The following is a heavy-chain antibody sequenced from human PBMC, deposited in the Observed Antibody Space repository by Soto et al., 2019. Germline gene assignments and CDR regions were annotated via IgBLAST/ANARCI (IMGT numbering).Heavy chain of an antibody. CDR2: ISWHSANI. J-gene: IGHJ6*03. CDR1: GFAFNDYA. D-gene: IGHD3-10*01. CDR3: AKDAVGSHYFYYMDV. Sequence: DVQLVESGGGLVQPGRSLRLSCAASGFAFNDYAMHWFRQAPGKGLEWVAGISWHSANIAYADSVKGRFTISRDNAKNSLYLQMNSLRSEDTAFYYCAKDAVGSHYFYYMDVWGKGNAVTVSS. V-gene: IGHV3-9*01.